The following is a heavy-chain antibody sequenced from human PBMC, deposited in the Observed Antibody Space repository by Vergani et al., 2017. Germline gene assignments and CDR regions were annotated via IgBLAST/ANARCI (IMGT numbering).Heavy chain of an antibody. CDR2: IKQDGSEK. J-gene: IGHJ6*02. Sequence: EVQLVESGGGLVKPGGSLRLSCAASGFTFSNAWMSWVRQAPGKGLEWVANIKQDGSEKYYVDSVKGRFTISRDNAKNSLYLQMNSLRAEDPAVYYCARASSMVRGAPYYYYYGMDVWGQGTTVTVSS. D-gene: IGHD3-10*01. V-gene: IGHV3-7*03. CDR1: GFTFSNAW. CDR3: ARASSMVRGAPYYYYYGMDV.